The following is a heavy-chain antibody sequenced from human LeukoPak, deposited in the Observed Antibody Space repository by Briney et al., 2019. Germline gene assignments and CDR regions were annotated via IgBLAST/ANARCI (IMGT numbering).Heavy chain of an antibody. CDR1: GGSFSGYY. Sequence: PSETLSLTCAVYGGSFSGYYWSWIRQPPGKGLEWIGEINHSGSTNYNPSLKSRVTISVDTSKNQFSLKLSSVTAADTAVYYCARCDIVVVPAAKVGMLFDYWGQGTLVTVSS. V-gene: IGHV4-34*01. CDR2: INHSGST. CDR3: ARCDIVVVPAAKVGMLFDY. D-gene: IGHD2-2*01. J-gene: IGHJ4*02.